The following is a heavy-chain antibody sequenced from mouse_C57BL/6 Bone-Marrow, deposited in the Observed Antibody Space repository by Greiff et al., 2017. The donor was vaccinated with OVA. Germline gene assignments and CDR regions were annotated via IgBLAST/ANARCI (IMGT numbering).Heavy chain of an antibody. J-gene: IGHJ3*01. CDR1: GFTFSSYA. CDR3: ARVGYPFAY. Sequence: EVQRVESGGGLVKPGGSLKLSCAASGFTFSSYAMSWVRQTPEKRLEWVATISDGGSYTYYPDNVKGRFTISRDNAKNNLYLQMSHLKSEDTAMYYCARVGYPFAYWGQGTLVTVSA. D-gene: IGHD2-2*01. V-gene: IGHV5-4*01. CDR2: ISDGGSYT.